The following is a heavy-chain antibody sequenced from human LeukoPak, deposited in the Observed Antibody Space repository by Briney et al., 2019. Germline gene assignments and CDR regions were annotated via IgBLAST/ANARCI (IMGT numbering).Heavy chain of an antibody. CDR1: GYTFTHYA. CDR2: IHPSSGNP. J-gene: IGHJ4*02. CDR3: ARAFQSLGGLSLPDY. Sequence: ASVKVSCKASGYTFTHYAILGVRQAPGQGLEWMGWIHPSSGNPTYAPGFTGRFVFSLDTSVSTTYQQISSLKDEDTAVYYCARAFQSLGGLSLPDYWGQGTLVTVSS. V-gene: IGHV7-4-1*02. D-gene: IGHD3-16*02.